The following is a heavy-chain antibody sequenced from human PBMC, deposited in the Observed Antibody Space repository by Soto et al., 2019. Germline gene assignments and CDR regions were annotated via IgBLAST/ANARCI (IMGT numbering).Heavy chain of an antibody. Sequence: SETLSLKCVVYGGSFSGYYWSWFRQPPGKGLEWIGEINHSGSTNYNPSLKRRVTVSVDTSKNQFSLSLSSVSAADTAVYYCARGMWVIVVVPVAYLDYWGQGTLVTVSS. CDR1: GGSFSGYY. V-gene: IGHV4-34*01. J-gene: IGHJ4*02. CDR2: INHSGST. D-gene: IGHD2-2*01. CDR3: ARGMWVIVVVPVAYLDY.